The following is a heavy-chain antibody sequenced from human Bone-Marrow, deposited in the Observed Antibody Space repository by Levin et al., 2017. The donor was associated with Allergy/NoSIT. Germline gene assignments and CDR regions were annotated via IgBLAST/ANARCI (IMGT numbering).Heavy chain of an antibody. V-gene: IGHV3-48*01. CDR1: GFSLSSHS. CDR2: SSNSGYTV. CDR3: ARDRPYSDYDVGY. D-gene: IGHD4-11*01. J-gene: IGHJ4*02. Sequence: SGGSLRLSCAASGFSLSSHSMIWVRQAPGKGLEFVAYSSNSGYTVSYGDSVKGRFTISRDNGKNTLFLQMDSLTAEDTAVYSCARDRPYSDYDVGYWGQGTLVIVSS.